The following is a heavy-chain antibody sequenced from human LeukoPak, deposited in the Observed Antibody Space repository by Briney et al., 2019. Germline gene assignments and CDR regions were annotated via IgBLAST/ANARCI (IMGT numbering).Heavy chain of an antibody. V-gene: IGHV3-74*01. Sequence: PGGSLRLSCAASGFAFSTCWMHWVRQAPGKGLVWVSRITTEVPDTAHADSVKGRFTISRDDAKNTLYLQMNSLRAEDTAVYYCVRDYAVDRVAHWGQGTLVTVSS. CDR2: ITTEVPDT. CDR3: VRDYAVDRVAH. D-gene: IGHD5-12*01. J-gene: IGHJ4*02. CDR1: GFAFSTCW.